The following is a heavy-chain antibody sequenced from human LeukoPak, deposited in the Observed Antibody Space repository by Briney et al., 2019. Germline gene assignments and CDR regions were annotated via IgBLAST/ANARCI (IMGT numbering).Heavy chain of an antibody. J-gene: IGHJ4*02. CDR3: ASKYSSGWYDFDY. V-gene: IGHV3-30*02. Sequence: GGSLRLSCAASGFTFSSYGMHWVRQAPGKGLEWVAFIRYDGSNKYYADSVKGRFTISRDNSKNTLYLQMNSLRAEDTAVYYCASKYSSGWYDFDYWGQGTLVTVSS. CDR2: IRYDGSNK. CDR1: GFTFSSYG. D-gene: IGHD6-19*01.